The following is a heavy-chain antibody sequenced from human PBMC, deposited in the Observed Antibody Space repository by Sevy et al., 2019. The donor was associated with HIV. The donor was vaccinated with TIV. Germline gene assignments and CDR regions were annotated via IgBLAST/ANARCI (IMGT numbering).Heavy chain of an antibody. V-gene: IGHV1-24*01. J-gene: IGHJ3*02. Sequence: ASVKVSCKVSGYTLTELSMHWVRQAPGKGLEWMGGFDPEDGETIYAQRFQGRVTMTGDTSTDTAYMELRGLRSADTAVYYCATLPPNILLVPALDIWGQGTMVTVSS. D-gene: IGHD2-2*01. CDR1: GYTLTELS. CDR2: FDPEDGET. CDR3: ATLPPNILLVPALDI.